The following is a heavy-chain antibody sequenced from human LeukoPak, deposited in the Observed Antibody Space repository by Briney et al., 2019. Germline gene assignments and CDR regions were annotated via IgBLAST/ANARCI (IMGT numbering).Heavy chain of an antibody. CDR2: ISYDGSSE. Sequence: GGSLRLSCAVSGFTFGNYGMHWVRQAPGKGLEWVALISYDGSSEYYAGSVKGRFTISRDNSKITVYLQMNSLKAEDTAVYYCARGGPTTMILPYWGQGTLVTVSS. CDR1: GFTFGNYG. D-gene: IGHD3-22*01. V-gene: IGHV3-30*03. J-gene: IGHJ4*02. CDR3: ARGGPTTMILPY.